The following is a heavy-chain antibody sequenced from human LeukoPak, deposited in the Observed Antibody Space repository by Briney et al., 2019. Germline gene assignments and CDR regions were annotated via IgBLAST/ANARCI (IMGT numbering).Heavy chain of an antibody. CDR3: AKAIHSSSSGVVDY. D-gene: IGHD6-6*01. CDR2: IRYDGSNK. J-gene: IGHJ4*02. CDR1: GFLFSNYA. Sequence: GESLKISCAASGFLFSNYAMQWVRQAPGKGMEWVTFIRYDGSNKYYAESVKGRFTISRDNSKNTLYLQMNSLRAEDTAVYYCAKAIHSSSSGVVDYWGQGTLVTVSS. V-gene: IGHV3-30*02.